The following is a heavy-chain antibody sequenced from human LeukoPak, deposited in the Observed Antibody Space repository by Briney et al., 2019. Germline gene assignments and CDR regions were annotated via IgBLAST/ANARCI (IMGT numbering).Heavy chain of an antibody. CDR2: ISYDGSNK. J-gene: IGHJ4*02. CDR3: ARRLKGSYGNPFDY. CDR1: GFTFSSYG. D-gene: IGHD4-11*01. V-gene: IGHV3-30*03. Sequence: GGSLRLSCAASGFTFSSYGMHWVRQAPGKGLEWVAVISYDGSNKYYADSVKGRFTISRDNSKNTLYLQMNSLRAEDTAVYYCARRLKGSYGNPFDYWGQGTLVTVSS.